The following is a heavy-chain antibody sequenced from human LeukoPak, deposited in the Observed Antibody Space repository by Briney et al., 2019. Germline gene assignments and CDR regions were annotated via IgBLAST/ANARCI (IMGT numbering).Heavy chain of an antibody. J-gene: IGHJ4*02. CDR2: INHSGST. CDR1: GGSFNGYY. D-gene: IGHD3-3*01. V-gene: IGHV4-34*01. CDR3: ARHENFWSGYYGY. Sequence: PSETLSLTCAVYGGSFNGYYWSWIRQPPGKGLEWIGEINHSGSTNYDPSLKSRVTISVDTSKNQFSLKLSSVTAADTAVYYCARHENFWSGYYGYWGQGTLVTVSS.